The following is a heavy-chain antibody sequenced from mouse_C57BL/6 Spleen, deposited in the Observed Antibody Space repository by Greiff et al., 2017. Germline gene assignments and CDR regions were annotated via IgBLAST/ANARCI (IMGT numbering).Heavy chain of an antibody. D-gene: IGHD1-1*01. CDR1: GYAFSSYW. CDR3: ARSHTTVVATRGYFDY. CDR2: IYPGDGNT. Sequence: QVQLKQSGAELVKPGASVKISCKASGYAFSSYWMNWVKQRPGKGLEWIGQIYPGDGNTNYNGKFKGKATLTADQSYSTAYMQRSRQTAEDSTVYFCARSHTTVVATRGYFDYWGKGTTLTVSS. J-gene: IGHJ2*01. V-gene: IGHV1-80*01.